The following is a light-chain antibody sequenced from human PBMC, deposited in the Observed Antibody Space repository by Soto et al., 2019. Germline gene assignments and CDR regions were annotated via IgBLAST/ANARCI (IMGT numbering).Light chain of an antibody. CDR1: SSDVGGYNY. CDR3: TSYTSLTTWV. Sequence: QSVLTQPASVSGSPGQSITISCTGTSSDVGGYNYVSWYQQHPGKAPKLLIYEVSNRPSGVSNRFSGSKSGNTASLTISGLQADVVADYYSTSYTSLTTWVFGGGT. J-gene: IGLJ3*02. CDR2: EVS. V-gene: IGLV2-14*01.